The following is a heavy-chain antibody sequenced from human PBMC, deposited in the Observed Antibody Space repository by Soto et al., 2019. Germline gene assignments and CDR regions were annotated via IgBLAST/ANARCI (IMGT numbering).Heavy chain of an antibody. Sequence: QVQLVESGGGVVQPGRSLRLSCAASGFTFSSYGMHWVRQAPGKGLEWVAVIVYDGSKEYYADSVKGRFTISRDNSKNXLYLQMNSLRAEDTAVYYCAREPITILRGLNQLDYWGQGTLVTVSS. CDR1: GFTFSSYG. J-gene: IGHJ4*02. D-gene: IGHD3-10*01. V-gene: IGHV3-30*03. CDR2: IVYDGSKE. CDR3: AREPITILRGLNQLDY.